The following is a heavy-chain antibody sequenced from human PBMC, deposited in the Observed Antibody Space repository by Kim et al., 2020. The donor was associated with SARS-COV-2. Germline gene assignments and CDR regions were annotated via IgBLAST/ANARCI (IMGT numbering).Heavy chain of an antibody. CDR2: IGDVHET. J-gene: IGHJ3*01. V-gene: IGHV3-23*01. CDR1: GLNFNLYA. D-gene: IGHD2-8*01. Sequence: GGSLRLSCAASGLNFNLYAMSWVRQAPGRGLDWVSTIGDVHETYYADSVRGRFTISRDNSKNTLYLQMNSLRAEDTALYFCAKDAFRGNGVYDAFDVWGQGTVVTVSS. CDR3: AKDAFRGNGVYDAFDV.